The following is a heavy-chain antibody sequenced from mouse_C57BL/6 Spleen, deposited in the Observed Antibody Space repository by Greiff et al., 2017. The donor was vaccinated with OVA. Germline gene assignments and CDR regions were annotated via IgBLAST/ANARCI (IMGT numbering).Heavy chain of an antibody. CDR2: IYPGDGDT. D-gene: IGHD2-4*01. J-gene: IGHJ2*01. CDR3: ARGYDYDGY. CDR1: GYAFSSSW. V-gene: IGHV1-82*01. Sequence: QVQLKESGPELVKPGASVKISCKASGYAFSSSWMNWVKQRPGKGLEWIGRIYPGDGDTNYNGKFKGKATLTADKSSSTAYMQLSSLTSEDSAVYFCARGYDYDGYWGQGTTLTVSS.